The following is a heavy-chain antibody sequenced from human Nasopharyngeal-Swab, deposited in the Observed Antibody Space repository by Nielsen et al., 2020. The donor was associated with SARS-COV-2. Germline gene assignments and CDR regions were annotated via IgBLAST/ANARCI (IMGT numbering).Heavy chain of an antibody. CDR1: GGTFSSYA. D-gene: IGHD6-19*01. CDR2: IIPIFGTA. J-gene: IGHJ4*02. V-gene: IGHV1-69*13. Sequence: SVKVSCKASGGTFSSYAISWVRQAPGQGLEWMGGIIPIFGTANYAQKFQGRVTITADESTSTAYMGLSSLRSEDTAVYYCARSTIAVAGRGISDYFGQGTLVTVSS. CDR3: ARSTIAVAGRGISDY.